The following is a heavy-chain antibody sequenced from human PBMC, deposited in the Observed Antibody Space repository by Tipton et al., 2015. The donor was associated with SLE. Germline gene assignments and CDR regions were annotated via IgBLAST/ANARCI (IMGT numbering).Heavy chain of an antibody. CDR2: IYSGGST. J-gene: IGHJ4*02. D-gene: IGHD6-19*01. CDR3: AQDAPGSGPF. CDR1: GFTFSSYA. Sequence: AVSGFTFSSYAMSWVRQAPGKGLEWVSVIYSGGSTDYADSVKGRFTISRNNSKNTLYLQMNSLRAEDTALYYCAQDAPGSGPFWGQGTLVTVSS. V-gene: IGHV3-23*03.